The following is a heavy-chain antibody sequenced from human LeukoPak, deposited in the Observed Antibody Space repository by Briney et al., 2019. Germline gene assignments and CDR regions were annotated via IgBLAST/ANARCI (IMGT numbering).Heavy chain of an antibody. D-gene: IGHD2-2*01. V-gene: IGHV4-61*02. Sequence: SETLSLTCTVSGGSISSCSYYWSWIRQPAGKGLEWIGRIYTSGSTNYNPSLQSRVTISVDTSKNQFSLKLSSVTAADTAVYYCARDYQGGFDPWGQGTLVTASS. CDR2: IYTSGST. CDR1: GGSISSCSYY. J-gene: IGHJ5*02. CDR3: ARDYQGGFDP.